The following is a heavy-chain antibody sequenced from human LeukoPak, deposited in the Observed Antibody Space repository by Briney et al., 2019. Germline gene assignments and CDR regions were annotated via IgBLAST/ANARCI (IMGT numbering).Heavy chain of an antibody. CDR1: GFTLSSYA. D-gene: IGHD2-2*01. CDR2: ISGSGGST. V-gene: IGHV3-23*01. Sequence: GGSLRLSCAASGFTLSSYAMSWVRQAPGKGLEWVSAISGSGGSTYYADSVKGRFTISRDNSKNTLYLQMNSLRAEDTAVYYCAGYCSTTTCYSSPNWFDPWGQGTLVTVSS. J-gene: IGHJ5*02. CDR3: AGYCSTTTCYSSPNWFDP.